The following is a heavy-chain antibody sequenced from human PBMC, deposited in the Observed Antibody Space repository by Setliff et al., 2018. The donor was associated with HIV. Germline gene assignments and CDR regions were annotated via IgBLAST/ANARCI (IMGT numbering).Heavy chain of an antibody. D-gene: IGHD6-19*01. J-gene: IGHJ6*03. Sequence: SETLSLTCAVYGGSFSGYYWTWIRQPPGKGLEWIGEITHSGSTNYNPSLETRVTISVDTSKNQFSLKLSSVTAADTAVYYCAKGVAGLQYYYYHMDVWGKGTTVTVSS. CDR1: GGSFSGYY. CDR3: AKGVAGLQYYYYHMDV. V-gene: IGHV4-34*01. CDR2: ITHSGST.